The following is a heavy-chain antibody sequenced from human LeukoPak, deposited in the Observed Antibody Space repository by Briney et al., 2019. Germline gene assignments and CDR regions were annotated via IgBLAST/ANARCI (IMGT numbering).Heavy chain of an antibody. CDR2: IIPIFGTA. J-gene: IGHJ4*02. D-gene: IGHD6-19*01. CDR3: ARDEAVGTGTGKQWLIIDY. V-gene: IGHV1-69*05. CDR1: GYTFTSYY. Sequence: SVKVSCKASGYTFTSYYIHWVRQAPGQGLEWMGRIIPIFGTANYAQKFQGRVTITTDESTSTAYMELSSLRSEDTAVYYCARDEAVGTGTGKQWLIIDYWGQGTLVTVSS.